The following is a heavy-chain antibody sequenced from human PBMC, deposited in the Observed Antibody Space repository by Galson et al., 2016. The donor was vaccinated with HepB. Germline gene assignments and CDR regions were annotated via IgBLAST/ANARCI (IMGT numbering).Heavy chain of an antibody. J-gene: IGHJ4*02. CDR2: INPNSGGT. D-gene: IGHD3-10*01. CDR3: AREGKRESYYYGPVTFDY. V-gene: IGHV1-2*02. CDR1: GYTFTGYY. Sequence: SVKVSCKASGYTFTGYYMHWVRQAPGQGLEWMGWINPNSGGTNYAQKFQGRVTMTRDTSINTAYMELSSLKSGHTAVYYRAREGKRESYYYGPVTFDYWGQGTLVTVSS.